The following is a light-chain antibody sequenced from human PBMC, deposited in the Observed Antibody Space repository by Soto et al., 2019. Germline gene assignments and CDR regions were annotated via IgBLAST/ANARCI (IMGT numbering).Light chain of an antibody. J-gene: IGKJ2*01. CDR1: QSISSN. CDR2: GAS. CDR3: QQYNNWPPMYT. V-gene: IGKV3-15*01. Sequence: TVMTQSPATLSVSPGERATLSCRASQSISSNLAWYQQKPGQPPRLLIYGASTRATGIPARFSGSGSGTEFTLTISSLQSEDIAVYYCQQYNNWPPMYTFGQGTKLEIK.